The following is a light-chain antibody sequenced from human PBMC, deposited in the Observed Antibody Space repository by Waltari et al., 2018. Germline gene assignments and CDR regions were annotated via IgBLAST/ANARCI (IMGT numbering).Light chain of an antibody. CDR2: GAS. CDR1: QGVSNSY. J-gene: IGKJ5*01. CDR3: QQYGNSPVT. V-gene: IGKV3-20*01. Sequence: ELVLTQSPGTLSLSPGQRTTLSCRASQGVSNSYLAWYQQKPGQAPRLLIYGASSRATGIPDRFSGSGSGTDFTLTISRLEPEDFAVYYCQQYGNSPVTFGQGTRLEIK.